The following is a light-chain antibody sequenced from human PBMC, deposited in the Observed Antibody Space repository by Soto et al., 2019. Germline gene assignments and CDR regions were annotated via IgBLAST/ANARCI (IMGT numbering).Light chain of an antibody. CDR2: DTF. J-gene: IGKJ1*01. CDR3: QQYVHWPPGT. V-gene: IGKV3-15*01. Sequence: EIVVTQSPATLSVSPGERVTLSCRASQSVSSSLAWYQPRPGQAPRLLIYDTFTRAAGIAARFSGSGSGTEFTLTISSLRSDDSAVYVCQQYVHWPPGTFGQWTTVEIK. CDR1: QSVSSS.